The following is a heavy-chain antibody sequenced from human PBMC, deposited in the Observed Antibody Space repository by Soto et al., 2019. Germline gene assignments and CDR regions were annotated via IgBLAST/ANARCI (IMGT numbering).Heavy chain of an antibody. CDR1: GDSVSTNSAT. CDR2: TYYRSKWYN. Sequence: PSQPLSLTCAISGDSVSTNSATWDWIRQSPSRGLEWPGRTYYRSKWYNDYAVSVKSRITINPDTSKNQFSLQLNSVTPEDTAVYYCAREVAAAGTPYNWLDPWGQGTLVTVSS. D-gene: IGHD6-13*01. V-gene: IGHV6-1*01. CDR3: AREVAAAGTPYNWLDP. J-gene: IGHJ5*02.